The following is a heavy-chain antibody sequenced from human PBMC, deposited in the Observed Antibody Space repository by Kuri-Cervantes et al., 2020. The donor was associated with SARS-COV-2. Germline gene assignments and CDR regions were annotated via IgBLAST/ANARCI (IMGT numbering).Heavy chain of an antibody. J-gene: IGHJ4*02. CDR2: ISSSSSYI. Sequence: GESLKISCAASGFTFSSYSMNWVRQAPGKGLEWVSSISSSSSYIYYADSVKGRFTISRDNAKNSLYLQMNSLRAEDTAVYYCTIGYCSSTGCYRPYYFDYWGQGTLVTVSS. V-gene: IGHV3-21*01. CDR1: GFTFSSYS. D-gene: IGHD2-2*02. CDR3: TIGYCSSTGCYRPYYFDY.